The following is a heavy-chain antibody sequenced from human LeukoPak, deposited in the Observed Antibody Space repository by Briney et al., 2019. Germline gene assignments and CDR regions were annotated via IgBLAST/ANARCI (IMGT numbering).Heavy chain of an antibody. V-gene: IGHV3-7*01. J-gene: IGHJ4*02. CDR3: ARSLDTAMVTTY. Sequence: GGSLRLSCAASGFILSNYWMTWVRQSPGKGLEWVANIKEDGSEKYYVDSVKGRFTISRDNSKNTLYLQMNSLRAEDTAVYYCARSLDTAMVTTYWGQGTLVTVSS. CDR2: IKEDGSEK. D-gene: IGHD5-18*01. CDR1: GFILSNYW.